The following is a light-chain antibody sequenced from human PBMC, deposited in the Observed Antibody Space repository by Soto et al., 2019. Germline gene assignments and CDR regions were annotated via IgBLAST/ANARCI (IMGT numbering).Light chain of an antibody. J-gene: IGLJ2*01. CDR1: SSDVGGYNY. Sequence: QPVLTQPASVSGSPGQSITISCTGTSSDVGGYNYVSWYQQYPGKAPKLIIYDVSDRPSGVSDRFSGSKSGNTASLTISGLQAEDEADFYCSSYKGTSVVVFGGGTKVTVL. V-gene: IGLV2-14*03. CDR3: SSYKGTSVVV. CDR2: DVS.